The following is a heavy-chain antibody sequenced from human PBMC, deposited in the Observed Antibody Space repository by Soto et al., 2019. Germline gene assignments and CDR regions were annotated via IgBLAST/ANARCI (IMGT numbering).Heavy chain of an antibody. CDR1: GFTFSSYA. Sequence: GGSRRLSCAASGFTFSSYAMSWVRQAPGKGLEWVSAISGSGGSTYYADSVKGRFTISRDNSKNTLYLQMNSLRAEDTAVYYSAEVDAALYDGEAVAPPTGLDYYYSYGRDVWGQGTTVTVSS. CDR3: AEVDAALYDGEAVAPPTGLDYYYSYGRDV. D-gene: IGHD6-19*01. V-gene: IGHV3-23*01. J-gene: IGHJ6*02. CDR2: ISGSGGST.